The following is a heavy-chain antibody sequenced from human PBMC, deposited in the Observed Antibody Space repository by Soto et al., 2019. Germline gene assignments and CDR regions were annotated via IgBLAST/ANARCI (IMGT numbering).Heavy chain of an antibody. CDR1: GGSISSGDYY. V-gene: IGHV4-30-4*01. D-gene: IGHD3-16*01. CDR3: ATSTLVGDRIYYYYYYGMDV. CDR2: IYYSGST. J-gene: IGHJ6*02. Sequence: SETLSLTCTVSGGSISSGDYYWSWIRQPPGKGLEWIGYIYYSGSTYYNPSLKSRVTISVDTSKNQFSLKLSSVTAADTAVYYCATSTLVGDRIYYYYYYGMDVWGQGTTVTVSS.